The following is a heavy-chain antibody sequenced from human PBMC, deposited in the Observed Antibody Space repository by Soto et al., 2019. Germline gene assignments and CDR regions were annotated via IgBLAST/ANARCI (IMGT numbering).Heavy chain of an antibody. V-gene: IGHV4-31*03. CDR1: GASVSSGAYY. CDR3: ARAASGAFDY. Sequence: QVQLQESGPGLVKPSQTLSLTCTVSGASVSSGAYYWSWIRQHPGKSLEWIGYMFYSGSTYYNPSLKSRITTSVNTSKNQFSLNLNSVTAADTAVYYCARAASGAFDYWVQGTLVTVSS. J-gene: IGHJ4*02. CDR2: MFYSGST. D-gene: IGHD6-25*01.